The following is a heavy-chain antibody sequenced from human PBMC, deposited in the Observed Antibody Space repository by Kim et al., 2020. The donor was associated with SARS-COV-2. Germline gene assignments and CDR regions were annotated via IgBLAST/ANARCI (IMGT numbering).Heavy chain of an antibody. CDR1: GFTFSSYS. CDR2: ISSSSSYI. J-gene: IGHJ6*02. CDR3: VRFDIVVVPAAILTGKYYYYYGMDV. Sequence: GGSLRLSCAASGFTFSSYSMNWVRQAPGKGLEWVSSISSSSSYIYYADSVKGRFTISRDNAKNSLYLQMNSLRAEDTAVYYCVRFDIVVVPAAILTGKYYYYYGMDVWGQGTTVTVSS. D-gene: IGHD2-2*02. V-gene: IGHV3-21*01.